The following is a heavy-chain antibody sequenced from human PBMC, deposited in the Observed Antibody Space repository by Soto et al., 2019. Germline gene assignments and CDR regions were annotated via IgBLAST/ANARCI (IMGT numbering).Heavy chain of an antibody. D-gene: IGHD3-22*01. CDR2: IYYSGST. CDR1: GGSISSYY. Sequence: PSETLSLTCTVSGGSISSYYWSWIRQPPGKGLEWIGYIYYSGSTNYNPSIKSRVTISVDTSKNQFSLKLSSVTAADTAVYYCARVRSSYYDSSGPWYYYYGMDVWGQGTTVTVSS. V-gene: IGHV4-59*01. CDR3: ARVRSSYYDSSGPWYYYYGMDV. J-gene: IGHJ6*02.